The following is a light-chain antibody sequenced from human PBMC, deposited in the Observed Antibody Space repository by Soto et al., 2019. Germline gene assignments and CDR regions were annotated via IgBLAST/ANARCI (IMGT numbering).Light chain of an antibody. V-gene: IGLV1-47*02. J-gene: IGLJ1*01. CDR2: SNN. Sequence: SVLTQPPSASGTPGQRVTISCSGSSSNIGSNYVYWYQQLPGTAPKLLIYSNNQRPSGVPDRFSGSKSGTSASLAISGLRSEDEADYYCAAWDDSLSGRVFGTGTKVTV. CDR3: AAWDDSLSGRV. CDR1: SSNIGSNY.